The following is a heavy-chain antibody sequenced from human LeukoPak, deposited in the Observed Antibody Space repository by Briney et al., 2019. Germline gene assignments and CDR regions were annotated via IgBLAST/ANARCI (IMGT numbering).Heavy chain of an antibody. V-gene: IGHV3-23*01. J-gene: IGHJ4*02. Sequence: GGSLRLSCAASGFTFSTYAMTWVRQAPGKGLEWVSSISGSDVSTYYAESVKGRFTISRDNSKNTLYMQMSTLRADDTAIYYCAKDKGTSSGWYRLDYWGQGILVTVSS. CDR1: GFTFSTYA. CDR2: ISGSDVST. D-gene: IGHD6-19*01. CDR3: AKDKGTSSGWYRLDY.